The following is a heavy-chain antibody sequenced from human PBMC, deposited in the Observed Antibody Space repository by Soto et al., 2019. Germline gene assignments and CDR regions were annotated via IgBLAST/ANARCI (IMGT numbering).Heavy chain of an antibody. V-gene: IGHV5-10-1*01. Sequence: GESLKISCKGSGYSFTNFWITWVRQMPGKGLEWMGGIDPSDSYTYYSPSFQGHVTLSVDRSINTAFLQWSSLEASDTAMYYCARVYYDSSGPYFDNWGQGTPVTVSS. J-gene: IGHJ4*02. D-gene: IGHD3-22*01. CDR2: IDPSDSYT. CDR1: GYSFTNFW. CDR3: ARVYYDSSGPYFDN.